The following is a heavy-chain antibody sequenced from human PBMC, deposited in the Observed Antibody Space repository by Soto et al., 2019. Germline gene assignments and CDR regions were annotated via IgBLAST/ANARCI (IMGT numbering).Heavy chain of an antibody. D-gene: IGHD7-27*01. Sequence: GGSLRLSCAASGFTFTNYDMHRVRQGSGKPLECISGIGTAGDTFYADSVKGVFSVSRERANNSSLRQKKSLGARDTAVYYWVRVANTGCYDYWGQVIRVTV. V-gene: IGHV3-13*01. J-gene: IGHJ4*02. CDR1: GFTFTNYD. CDR2: IGTAGDT. CDR3: VRVANTGCYDY.